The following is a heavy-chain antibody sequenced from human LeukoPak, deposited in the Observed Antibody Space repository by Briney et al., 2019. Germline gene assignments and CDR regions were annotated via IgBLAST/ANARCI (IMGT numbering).Heavy chain of an antibody. J-gene: IGHJ2*01. D-gene: IGHD5-18*01. V-gene: IGHV4-59*01. CDR3: ARVRADTAMVTYWYFDL. CDR2: IYYSGST. Sequence: SETLSLTCTVSGGSISSYFWNWIRQPPGKGLEWIGYIYYSGSTNYNPSLKSRVTISVDTSKNQFSLKLSSVTAADTAVYYCARVRADTAMVTYWYFDLWGRGTLVTVSS. CDR1: GGSISSYF.